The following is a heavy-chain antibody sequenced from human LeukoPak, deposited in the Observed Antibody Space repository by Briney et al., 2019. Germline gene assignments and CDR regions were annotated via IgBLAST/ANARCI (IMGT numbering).Heavy chain of an antibody. Sequence: SVKVSCKASGGTFSSYAISWVRQAPGQGLEWMGGIIPIFGTANYAQKFQGRVTITTDETTSTAYMELSSLRSEDTAVYYCARDRGSYYYYYMDVWGKGTTVTVSS. CDR1: GGTFSSYA. J-gene: IGHJ6*03. CDR3: ARDRGSYYYYYMDV. V-gene: IGHV1-69*05. CDR2: IIPIFGTA. D-gene: IGHD3-16*01.